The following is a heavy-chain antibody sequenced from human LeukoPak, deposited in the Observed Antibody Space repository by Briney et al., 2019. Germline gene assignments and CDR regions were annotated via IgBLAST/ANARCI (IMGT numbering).Heavy chain of an antibody. J-gene: IGHJ4*02. CDR3: AREALDDNFDY. Sequence: ASVKVSCKASGYAFTGYYMHWVRQAPGQGLEWMGWINPNSGGTNYAQKFQGRVTMTRDTSISTAYMELSRLRFDDTAVYYCAREALDDNFDYWGQGTLVTVSS. CDR1: GYAFTGYY. D-gene: IGHD3-9*01. CDR2: INPNSGGT. V-gene: IGHV1-2*02.